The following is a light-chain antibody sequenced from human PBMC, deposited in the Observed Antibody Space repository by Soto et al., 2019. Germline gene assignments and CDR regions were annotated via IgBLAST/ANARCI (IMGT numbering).Light chain of an antibody. J-gene: IGKJ5*01. Sequence: DIRMAQSPSALSASVGDRVTITCRAIQSITNYLNWYQQKPGKAPILLIHGASNLQTGVPSRFSGSGSGTDFVLTITSLQPEDIATYFCQQANSFPLTFGQRTLLEI. CDR2: GAS. CDR3: QQANSFPLT. CDR1: QSITNY. V-gene: IGKV1-39*01.